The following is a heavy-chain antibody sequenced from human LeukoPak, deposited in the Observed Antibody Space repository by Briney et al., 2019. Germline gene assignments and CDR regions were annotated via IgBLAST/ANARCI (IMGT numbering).Heavy chain of an antibody. D-gene: IGHD5-18*01. Sequence: PGGSLRLSCVASGFIVSSNYMSWVRQAPGKGLEWVSIIYSGSSTYYADSVKGRFTISRDNSKNTVFLQMNSLRVEDTAVYYCARGPTLGYGDYWGQGTLVTVSS. CDR2: IYSGSST. CDR3: ARGPTLGYGDY. V-gene: IGHV3-53*01. CDR1: GFIVSSNY. J-gene: IGHJ4*02.